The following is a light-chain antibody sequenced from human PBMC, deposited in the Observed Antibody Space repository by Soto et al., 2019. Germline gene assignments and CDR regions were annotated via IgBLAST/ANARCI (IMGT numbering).Light chain of an antibody. V-gene: IGKV3-20*01. J-gene: IGKJ1*01. Sequence: EIVLTQSPGTLSLSPGERATLSCRASQSVGSAYLAWYQHKPGQAPRLLIYGASSRATGIPDRISGSGSGTDFTLTISRLEPEDFAVYYCQKYGSSGWTSGQGTKVE. CDR3: QKYGSSGWT. CDR2: GAS. CDR1: QSVGSAY.